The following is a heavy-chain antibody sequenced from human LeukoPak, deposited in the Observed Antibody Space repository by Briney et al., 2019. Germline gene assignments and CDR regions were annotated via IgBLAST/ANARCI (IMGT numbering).Heavy chain of an antibody. D-gene: IGHD3-22*01. CDR1: GGSFSGYY. V-gene: IGHV4-34*01. Sequence: SETLSLTCAVYGGSFSGYYWSWIRQPPGKGLEWIGEINHSGSTNYNPSLKSRVTISVDTSKNQFSLKLSSVTAADTAVYYCARRATYYYDGSGYSYWGQGTLVTVSS. CDR2: INHSGST. CDR3: ARRATYYYDGSGYSY. J-gene: IGHJ4*02.